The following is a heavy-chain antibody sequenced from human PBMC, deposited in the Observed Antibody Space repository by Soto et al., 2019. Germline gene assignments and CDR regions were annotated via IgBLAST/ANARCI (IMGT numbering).Heavy chain of an antibody. CDR2: ISYDGSNK. CDR1: GFTFSSYG. J-gene: IGHJ4*02. CDR3: ANGAWEDDILTIQFDN. Sequence: GGSLRLSCAASGFTFSSYGMHWVRQAPGKGLEWVTVISYDGSNKYYADSVKGRFTISRDNSKNTLYLQMNSLRAEDTAVYYCANGAWEDDILTIQFDNWGQGTLVTVSS. V-gene: IGHV3-30*18. D-gene: IGHD3-9*01.